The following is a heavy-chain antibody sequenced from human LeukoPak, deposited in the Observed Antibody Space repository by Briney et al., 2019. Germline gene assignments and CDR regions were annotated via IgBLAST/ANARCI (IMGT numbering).Heavy chain of an antibody. Sequence: SETLSLTCTVSGASVSTHYWTWIRQPPGKGLEWIGYIYYSGSTNYNPSLKSRVTISVDTSKNQFSLKLSSVTAADTAVYYCARRRSMVRGVPHNWFDPWGQGTLVTVSS. J-gene: IGHJ5*02. D-gene: IGHD3-10*01. V-gene: IGHV4-59*08. CDR2: IYYSGST. CDR1: GASVSTHY. CDR3: ARRRSMVRGVPHNWFDP.